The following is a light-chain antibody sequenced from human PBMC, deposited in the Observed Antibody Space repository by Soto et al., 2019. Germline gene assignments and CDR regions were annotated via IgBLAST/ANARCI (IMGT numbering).Light chain of an antibody. J-gene: IGKJ1*01. CDR3: QQYNNWPPWT. CDR2: GAS. CDR1: QSVSSN. V-gene: IGKV3-15*01. Sequence: EVVMTQSPATLSVSPGERATLSCRASQSVSSNLAWYQQNPGQAPRLLIYGASTRATGIPARFSGSGSGTESTLTISSLQSEDFAVYYCQQYNNWPPWTFGQGTKVEIK.